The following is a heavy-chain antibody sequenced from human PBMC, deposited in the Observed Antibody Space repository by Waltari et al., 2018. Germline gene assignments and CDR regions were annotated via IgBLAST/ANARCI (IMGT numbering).Heavy chain of an antibody. CDR1: GFSFSNAW. Sequence: EVQLVESGGDLVRPGGSLRLSCAASGFSFSNAWMSWVGQAPGKGLEWVGRIKSKTDGGTTDYAAPVKGRFTISRDDSENTLYLQRNSLKTEDTAVYYCTTLFGDFWSGYFFDYWGQGTLVTVSS. CDR3: TTLFGDFWSGYFFDY. CDR2: IKSKTDGGTT. V-gene: IGHV3-15*01. D-gene: IGHD3-3*01. J-gene: IGHJ4*02.